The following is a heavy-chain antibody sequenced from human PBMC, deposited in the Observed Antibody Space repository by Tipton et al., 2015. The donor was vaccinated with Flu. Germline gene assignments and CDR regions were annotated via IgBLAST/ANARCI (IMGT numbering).Heavy chain of an antibody. Sequence: TLSLTCSLSGGSIRDYYYTWIRQPPGKGLEWIGSIFYTGNTDYSPSLKSRVTISLDTSKNQFSLELTSMTAADTAVYYCARVNRSWLVPWGQGTLVTVSS. CDR3: ARVNRSWLVP. CDR2: IFYTGNT. J-gene: IGHJ5*02. D-gene: IGHD2/OR15-2a*01. CDR1: GGSIRDYY. V-gene: IGHV4-59*13.